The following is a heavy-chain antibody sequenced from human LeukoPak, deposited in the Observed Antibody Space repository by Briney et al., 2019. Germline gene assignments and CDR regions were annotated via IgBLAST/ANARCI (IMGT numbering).Heavy chain of an antibody. CDR3: ARPSLFYYDSSGYYYH. CDR2: ISSSASTI. D-gene: IGHD3-22*01. CDR1: GFTFSDYY. V-gene: IGHV3-11*04. Sequence: PGGSLRLSCAASGFTFSDYYMTWIRQAPGKGLEWVSYISSSASTISYADSVKGRFTISRDNAKNSLYLQMNSLRAEDTAVYYCARPSLFYYDSSGYYYHWGQGTLVTVSS. J-gene: IGHJ5*02.